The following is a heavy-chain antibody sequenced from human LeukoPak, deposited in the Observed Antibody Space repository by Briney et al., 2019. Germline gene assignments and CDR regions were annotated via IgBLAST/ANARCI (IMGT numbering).Heavy chain of an antibody. V-gene: IGHV3-23*01. J-gene: IGHJ1*01. CDR3: AKQGPYYYDSSASLQH. CDR1: GFTFSSYS. CDR2: ISGSGGST. D-gene: IGHD3-22*01. Sequence: GGSLRLSCAASGFTFSSYSMNWVRQAPGKGLEWVSAISGSGGSTYYADSVKGRFTISRDNSKNTLYLQMNSLRAEDTAVYYCAKQGPYYYDSSASLQHWGQGTLVTVSS.